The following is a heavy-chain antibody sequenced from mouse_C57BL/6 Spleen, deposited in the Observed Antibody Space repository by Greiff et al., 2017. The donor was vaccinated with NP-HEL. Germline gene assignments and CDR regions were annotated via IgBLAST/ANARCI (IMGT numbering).Heavy chain of an antibody. CDR3: ARMGGSSPWYFDV. Sequence: QVQLKESGAELVKPGASVKLSCKASGYTFTSYWMQWVKQRPGQGLEWIGEIDPSDSYTNYNQKFKGKATLTVDTSSSTAYMQLSSLTSEDSAVYYCARMGGSSPWYFDVWGTGTTVTVSS. CDR1: GYTFTSYW. CDR2: IDPSDSYT. D-gene: IGHD1-1*01. V-gene: IGHV1-50*01. J-gene: IGHJ1*03.